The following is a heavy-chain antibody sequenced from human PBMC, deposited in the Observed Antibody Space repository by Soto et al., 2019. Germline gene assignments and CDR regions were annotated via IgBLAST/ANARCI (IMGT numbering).Heavy chain of an antibody. V-gene: IGHV1-18*01. D-gene: IGHD1-1*01. J-gene: IGHJ4*02. CDR1: GYTFTSYG. CDR2: ISAHNGNT. Sequence: QVHLVQSGAEVKKPGASVKVSCKASGYTFTSYGITWVRQAPGQGLEWMGWISAHNGNTDYAQKLQGRVIVTRDTSTSKAYMELRSLRSDDTAVYYCGRGRYGDYWGQGALVTVSS. CDR3: GRGRYGDY.